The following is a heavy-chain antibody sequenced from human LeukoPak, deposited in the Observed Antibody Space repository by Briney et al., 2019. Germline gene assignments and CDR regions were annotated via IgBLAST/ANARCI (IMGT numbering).Heavy chain of an antibody. CDR2: VYYTGST. J-gene: IGHJ3*02. Sequence: SETLSLTCTVSGGSVSSSNDYWGWIRQPPGKGLEWIGSVYYTGSTYYNPSLKSRVTMSVDTSRNQFSLKLYSVTAADTAMYYCAREDSAISDNAFDIWGQGTLVTISS. V-gene: IGHV4-39*07. CDR1: GGSVSSSNDY. D-gene: IGHD1-26*01. CDR3: AREDSAISDNAFDI.